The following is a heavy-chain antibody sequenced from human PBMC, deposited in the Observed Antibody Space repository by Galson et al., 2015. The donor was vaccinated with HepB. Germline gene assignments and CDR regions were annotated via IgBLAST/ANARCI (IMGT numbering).Heavy chain of an antibody. J-gene: IGHJ3*02. CDR2: TYYRSKWHN. CDR3: ARDPGSSGWYVGAFDI. CDR1: GDSVSSNSAA. D-gene: IGHD6-19*01. V-gene: IGHV6-1*01. Sequence: CAISGDSVSSNSAAWNWIRQSPSRGLEWLGRTYYRSKWHNDYAVSVKSRITINPDTSKNQFSLQLNSVTPEDTAVYYCARDPGSSGWYVGAFDIWGQGTMVTVSS.